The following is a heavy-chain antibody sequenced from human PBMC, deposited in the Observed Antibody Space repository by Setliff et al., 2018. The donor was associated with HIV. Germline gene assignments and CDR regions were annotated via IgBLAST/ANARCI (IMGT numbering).Heavy chain of an antibody. Sequence: GASVKVSCKASGYSFINHATHWVRQAPGQRLEWMGWINVGSGKTQYSQEFQGRVTITRDTSATTAYMELSSLTSEDTAVYYCARDGCSGQRCYLFNWFDPWGQGTLVTSPQ. CDR3: ARDGCSGQRCYLFNWFDP. CDR2: INVGSGKT. D-gene: IGHD2-15*01. CDR1: GYSFINHA. V-gene: IGHV1-3*01. J-gene: IGHJ5*02.